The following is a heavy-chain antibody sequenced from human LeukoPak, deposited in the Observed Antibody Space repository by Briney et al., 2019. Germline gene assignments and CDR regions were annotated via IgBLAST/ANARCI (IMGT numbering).Heavy chain of an antibody. CDR3: AILLEVAVADEAMDWDY. D-gene: IGHD6-19*01. V-gene: IGHV3-30-3*01. Sequence: GGSLRLSCAASGFTFSSYAMHWVRQAPGKGPEWVAVISYDGSNKYYADSVKGRFTISRDNSKNTLYLQMNSLRAEDTAVYYCAILLEVAVADEAMDWDYWGQGTLVTVSS. CDR1: GFTFSSYA. J-gene: IGHJ4*02. CDR2: ISYDGSNK.